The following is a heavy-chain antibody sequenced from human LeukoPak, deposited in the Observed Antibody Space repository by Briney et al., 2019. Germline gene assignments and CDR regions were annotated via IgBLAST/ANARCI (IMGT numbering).Heavy chain of an antibody. CDR3: ARAVYSGGPFDY. CDR2: IIPIFGTA. V-gene: IGHV1-69*13. D-gene: IGHD2-15*01. CDR1: GGTFSSYA. Sequence: SVKVSCKASGGTFSSYAISWVRQAPGQGLEWMGGIIPIFGTANYAQKFQGRVTITADESTSTAYMELSSLRSEDTAVYYCARAVYSGGPFDYWGQGTLVTVSP. J-gene: IGHJ4*02.